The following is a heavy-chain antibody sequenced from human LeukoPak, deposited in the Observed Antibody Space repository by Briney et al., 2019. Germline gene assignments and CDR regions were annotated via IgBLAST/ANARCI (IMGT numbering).Heavy chain of an antibody. D-gene: IGHD2-15*01. CDR1: GYTFSTYW. J-gene: IGHJ5*02. CDR2: IYPADSDI. CDR3: ARQEYCSGGSCYTWFDP. V-gene: IGHV5-51*01. Sequence: GESLKISCKGSGYTFSTYWIAWVRQMPGKGLEWMGIIYPADSDIRYSPSFQGQVTISGDKSISTAYLQWSSLKASDTAMYYCARQEYCSGGSCYTWFDPWGQGTLVIVSS.